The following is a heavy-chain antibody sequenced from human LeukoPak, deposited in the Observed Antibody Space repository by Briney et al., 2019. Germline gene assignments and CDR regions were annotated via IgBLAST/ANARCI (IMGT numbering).Heavy chain of an antibody. CDR2: ISGSGGST. V-gene: IGHV3-23*01. J-gene: IGHJ4*02. CDR1: GFTFSSYA. D-gene: IGHD6-13*01. CDR3: AKDSDRIAAAGAFDY. Sequence: GGSLRLSCAASGFTFSSYAMSWVRQAPGKGLEWVSAISGSGGSTYYADSVKGRFTISRDNSKNTLYLQMNSLRAEDTDVYYCAKDSDRIAAAGAFDYWGQGTLVTVSS.